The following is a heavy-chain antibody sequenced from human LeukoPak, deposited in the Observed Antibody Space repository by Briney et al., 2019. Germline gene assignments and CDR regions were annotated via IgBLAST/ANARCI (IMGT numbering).Heavy chain of an antibody. D-gene: IGHD3-22*01. CDR2: IRSKAYGATT. J-gene: IGHJ4*02. CDR1: GFTFGDYA. CDR3: TRVGYYDSSLDY. V-gene: IGHV3-49*04. Sequence: GGSLRLSCTASGFTFGDYAMSWVRQAPGKGLEWVGFIRSKAYGATTEYAASVKGRFTISRDDSKSIAYLQMNSLKTEDTAVYYCTRVGYYDSSLDYWGQGSLVTVSS.